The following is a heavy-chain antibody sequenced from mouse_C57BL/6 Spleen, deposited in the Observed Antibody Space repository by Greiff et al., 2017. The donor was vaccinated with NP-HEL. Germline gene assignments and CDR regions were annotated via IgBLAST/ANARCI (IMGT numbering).Heavy chain of an antibody. V-gene: IGHV5-17*01. CDR3: ASPYYDYAHWYFDV. D-gene: IGHD2-4*01. Sequence: DVKLQESGGGLVKPGGSLKLSCAASGFTFSDYGMHWVRQAPEKGLEWVAYISSGSSTIYYADTVKGRFTIARDKSKNTLFMPMTSLRSEDTAMYYCASPYYDYAHWYFDVWGTGTTVTVSS. J-gene: IGHJ1*03. CDR1: GFTFSDYG. CDR2: ISSGSSTI.